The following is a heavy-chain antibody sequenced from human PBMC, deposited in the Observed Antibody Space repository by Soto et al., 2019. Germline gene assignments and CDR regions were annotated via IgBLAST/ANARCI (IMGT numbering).Heavy chain of an antibody. J-gene: IGHJ4*02. V-gene: IGHV4-38-2*02. CDR2: IYHSGNT. CDR3: AREEALIDVPSGAIDYSFDL. Sequence: PSEILSLTCAVSGYSISSGDYWGWIRQPPGKGVEWIGSIYHSGNTYYNPSLKSRLAISVDTSKNQFSLTLTSVTAADTAVYFCAREEALIDVPSGAIDYSFDLWGQGTLVTVSS. D-gene: IGHD3-22*01. CDR1: GYSISSGDY.